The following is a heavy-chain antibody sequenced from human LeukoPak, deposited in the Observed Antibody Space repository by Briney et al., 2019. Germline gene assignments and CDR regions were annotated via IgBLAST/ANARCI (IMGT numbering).Heavy chain of an antibody. Sequence: KTSETLSLTCAVSGGSISSYYWSWIRQPAVKGLEWVGRIYTSGSTNYNPSLKSRVTMSVDTSKNQFSLKLSSVTAADTAAYYCARDSRSPGYFDYWGQGTLVTVSS. CDR2: IYTSGST. CDR1: GGSISSYY. V-gene: IGHV4-4*07. CDR3: ARDSRSPGYFDY. J-gene: IGHJ4*02.